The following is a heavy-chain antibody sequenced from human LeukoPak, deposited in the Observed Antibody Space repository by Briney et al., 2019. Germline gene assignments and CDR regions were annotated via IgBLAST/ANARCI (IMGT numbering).Heavy chain of an antibody. CDR3: ARGYCSSTSCPGNYFDY. V-gene: IGHV3-30-3*01. Sequence: GRSLRLSCAASGFTFSSYAMHWVRQAPGKGLEWVAVISYDGSNKYYADSVKGRFTISRDNSKNTLYLQMNSLRAEDTAVYYCARGYCSSTSCPGNYFDYWGQGTLVTVSS. CDR1: GFTFSSYA. J-gene: IGHJ4*02. CDR2: ISYDGSNK. D-gene: IGHD2-2*01.